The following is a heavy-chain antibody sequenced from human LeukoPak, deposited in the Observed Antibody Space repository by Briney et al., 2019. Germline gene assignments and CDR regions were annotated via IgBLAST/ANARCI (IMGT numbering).Heavy chain of an antibody. J-gene: IGHJ4*02. CDR1: GFTVSSNY. Sequence: PGGSLRLSCAASGFTVSSNYLSWVRQAPGKGLECVSVIYSGGNTYYADSVKGRFTISRDNSKNTLYLQMNSLRAEDTAVYYCAKDSRRIAVAGIDYWGQGTLVTVSS. V-gene: IGHV3-53*01. CDR2: IYSGGNT. D-gene: IGHD6-19*01. CDR3: AKDSRRIAVAGIDY.